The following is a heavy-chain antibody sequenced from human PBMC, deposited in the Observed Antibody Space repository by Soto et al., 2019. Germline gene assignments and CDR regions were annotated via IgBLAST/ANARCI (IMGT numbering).Heavy chain of an antibody. CDR3: AKDYYADEMGWGYFFDY. CDR1: GFTFRSHT. D-gene: IGHD3-22*01. CDR2: ISFDGSKM. Sequence: ESGGGEVQPGRSLRLSCSVSGFTFRSHTMHWVRQAPGKGLEWVALISFDGSKMFYEDSVRGRFSVSRDNSMDTLYLQMTSLRPEDTGTYYCAKDYYADEMGWGYFFDYWGQGTLVTVSS. V-gene: IGHV3-30*18. J-gene: IGHJ4*02.